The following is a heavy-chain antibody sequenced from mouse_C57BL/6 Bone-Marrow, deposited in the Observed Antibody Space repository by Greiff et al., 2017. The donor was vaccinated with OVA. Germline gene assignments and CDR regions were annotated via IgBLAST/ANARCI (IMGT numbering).Heavy chain of an antibody. Sequence: EVKVVESGGGLVKPGGSLKLSCAASGFTFSDYGMHWVRQAPEKGLEWVAYISSGSSTIYYADTVKGRFTISRDNAKNTLFLQMTSLRSEDTAMYYCARQATFAYWGQGTLVTVSA. CDR2: ISSGSSTI. CDR1: GFTFSDYG. D-gene: IGHD3-2*02. CDR3: ARQATFAY. J-gene: IGHJ3*01. V-gene: IGHV5-17*01.